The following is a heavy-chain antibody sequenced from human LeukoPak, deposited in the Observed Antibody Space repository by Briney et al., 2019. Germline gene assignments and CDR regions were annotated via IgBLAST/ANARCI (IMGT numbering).Heavy chain of an antibody. Sequence: SETLSLTCTASGVSISTGNYYWSWIRQPAGKGLEYIGRIYTTGGTSGSTYYNPSLESRVTISVDTFKNQFSLKLSSVTAADTAVYYCAWGDSSGYPFDPWGQGTLVTVSS. CDR3: AWGDSSGYPFDP. CDR1: GVSISTGNYY. CDR2: IYTTGGTSGST. J-gene: IGHJ5*02. V-gene: IGHV4-61*02. D-gene: IGHD3-22*01.